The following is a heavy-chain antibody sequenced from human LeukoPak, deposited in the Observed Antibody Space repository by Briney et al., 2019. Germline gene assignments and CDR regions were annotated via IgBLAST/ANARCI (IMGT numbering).Heavy chain of an antibody. Sequence: GASVKVSCKASGHTFTGYYMHWVRQAPAQGLEWMGRINPNSGGTNYAQKFQGRVTMTRDTSISTAYMELSRLRSDDTAVYYCARKEGDYYGSGSYYGYWGQGTLVTVSS. CDR3: ARKEGDYYGSGSYYGY. CDR2: INPNSGGT. CDR1: GHTFTGYY. V-gene: IGHV1-2*06. D-gene: IGHD3-10*01. J-gene: IGHJ4*02.